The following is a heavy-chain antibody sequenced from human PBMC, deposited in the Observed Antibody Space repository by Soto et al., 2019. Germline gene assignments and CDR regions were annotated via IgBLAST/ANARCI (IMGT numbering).Heavy chain of an antibody. CDR1: GFTFSSYG. J-gene: IGHJ4*02. V-gene: IGHV3-33*01. D-gene: IGHD3-10*01. CDR3: ARWLPGSYYFDY. Sequence: PGGSLRLSCAASGFTFSSYGMHWVRQAPGKGLEWVAVIWYDGSNKYYADSVKGRFTISRDNSKNTLYLQMNSLRAEDTAVYYWARWLPGSYYFDYWGQGTLVTVSS. CDR2: IWYDGSNK.